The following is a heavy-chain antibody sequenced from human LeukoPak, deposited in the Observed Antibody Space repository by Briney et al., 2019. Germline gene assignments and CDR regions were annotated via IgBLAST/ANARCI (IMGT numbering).Heavy chain of an antibody. CDR2: IIPIFGTA. CDR3: ARTLLIAAAGFWFDP. V-gene: IGHV1-69*05. Sequence: SVKVSCKASGGTFSSYAISWVRQAPGQGLEWMGGIIPIFGTANYAQKFQGRVTITTDESTSTAYMELSSLRSDDTAVYYCARTLLIAAAGFWFDPWGQGTLVTVSS. J-gene: IGHJ5*02. CDR1: GGTFSSYA. D-gene: IGHD6-13*01.